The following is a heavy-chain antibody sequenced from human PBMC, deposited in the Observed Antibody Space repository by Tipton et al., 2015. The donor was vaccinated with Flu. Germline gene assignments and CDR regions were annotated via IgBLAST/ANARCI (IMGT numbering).Heavy chain of an antibody. J-gene: IGHJ6*02. D-gene: IGHD2-2*02. CDR2: INHSGST. CDR3: ARGVVGYCSSTSCYTSYLYYYYYGMDV. Sequence: LRLSCAVYGGSFSGYYWSWIRQPPGKGLEWIGEINHSGSTNYNPSLKSRVTISVDTSKNQFSLKLSSVTAADTAVYYCARGVVGYCSSTSCYTSYLYYYYYGMDVWDQGTTVTVSS. CDR1: GGSFSGYY. V-gene: IGHV4-34*01.